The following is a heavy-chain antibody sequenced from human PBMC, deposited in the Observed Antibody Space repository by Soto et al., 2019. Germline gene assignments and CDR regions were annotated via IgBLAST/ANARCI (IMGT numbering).Heavy chain of an antibody. J-gene: IGHJ4*02. V-gene: IGHV3-23*01. CDR3: AKTGGWDGRNY. D-gene: IGHD6-19*01. Sequence: GGSLRLSCAASGFTFSGYAMSWVRQAPGKGLEWVSAISSGGESTYYADSVKGRFTISRDNSKNTLYLQMSSLSAEDTAVYYCAKTGGWDGRNYWGQGTLVTVSS. CDR1: GFTFSGYA. CDR2: ISSGGEST.